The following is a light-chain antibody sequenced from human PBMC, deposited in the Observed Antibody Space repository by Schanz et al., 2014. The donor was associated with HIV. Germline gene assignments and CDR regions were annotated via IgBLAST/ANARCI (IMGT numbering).Light chain of an antibody. CDR3: QQFSTYLT. CDR2: GAS. V-gene: IGKV1-9*01. CDR1: QGIRSY. J-gene: IGKJ4*01. Sequence: IQLTQSPSSLSASVGDRVNLTCRARQGIRSYLAWYQQKPGKAPKLLIYGASTLQTGVPSRFSGSGSGTDFTLTISSLQPEDFATYYCQQFSTYLTFGGGTRVEIK.